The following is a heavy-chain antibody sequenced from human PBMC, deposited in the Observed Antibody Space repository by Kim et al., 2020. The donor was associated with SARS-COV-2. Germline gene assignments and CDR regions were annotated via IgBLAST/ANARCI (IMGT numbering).Heavy chain of an antibody. D-gene: IGHD6-6*01. CDR2: IYYSGST. CDR3: ARGSIAARPYYFDY. CDR1: GGSVSSGSYY. J-gene: IGHJ4*01. V-gene: IGHV4-61*01. Sequence: SETLSLTCTVSGGSVSSGSYYWSWIRQPPGKGLEWIGYIYYSGSTNYNPSLKSRVTISVDTSKNQFSLKLSSVTAADTAVYYCARGSIAARPYYFDYWG.